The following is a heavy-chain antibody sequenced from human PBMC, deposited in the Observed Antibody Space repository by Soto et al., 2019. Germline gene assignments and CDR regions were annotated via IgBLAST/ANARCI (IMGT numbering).Heavy chain of an antibody. CDR1: GFTFGSYG. V-gene: IGHV3-30*18. CDR2: ISYDGSNK. Sequence: QVQLVESGGGVVQPGRSLRLSCAASGFTFGSYGMHCVRQAPGKGLEWVEVISYDGSNKYYADSVKGRFTISRDNSKNTLYLQMNSLRAEDTPVYYCAKSGVVAVAGTLDYWGQGTLVTVSS. D-gene: IGHD6-19*01. CDR3: AKSGVVAVAGTLDY. J-gene: IGHJ4*02.